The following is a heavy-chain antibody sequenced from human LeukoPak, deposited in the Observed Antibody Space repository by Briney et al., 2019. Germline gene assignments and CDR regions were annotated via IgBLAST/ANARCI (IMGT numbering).Heavy chain of an antibody. CDR1: GGTLSSYA. D-gene: IGHD4-17*01. Sequence: GASVNVSCKASGGTLSSYAISWVRQAPGQGLEWMGGIIPIFGTANYAQKFQGRVTITADESTSTAYMELSSLRSEDTAVYYCARGDYGTRYYFDYWGQGTLVTVSS. CDR2: IIPIFGTA. J-gene: IGHJ4*02. V-gene: IGHV1-69*13. CDR3: ARGDYGTRYYFDY.